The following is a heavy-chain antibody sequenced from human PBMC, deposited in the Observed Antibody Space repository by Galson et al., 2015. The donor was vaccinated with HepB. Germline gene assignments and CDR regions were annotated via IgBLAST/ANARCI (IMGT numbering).Heavy chain of an antibody. CDR3: ARGDLDIVVVPAAKSYNYYYYYMDV. V-gene: IGHV6-1*01. D-gene: IGHD2-2*03. CDR2: TYYRSKWYN. J-gene: IGHJ6*03. Sequence: CAISGDSVSSNSAAWNWIRQSPSRGLEWLGRTYYRSKWYNDYAVSVKSRITINPDTSKNQFSLQLNSVTPEDTAVYYCARGDLDIVVVPAAKSYNYYYYYMDVWGKGTTVTVSS. CDR1: GDSVSSNSAA.